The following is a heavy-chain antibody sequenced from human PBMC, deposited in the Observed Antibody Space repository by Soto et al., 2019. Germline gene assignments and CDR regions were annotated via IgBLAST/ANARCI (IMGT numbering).Heavy chain of an antibody. CDR3: ARVPLGRVAGTH. J-gene: IGHJ4*02. Sequence: SVKVSCKASGGTFSSYAISWVRQAPGQGLEWMGGIIPIFGTANYAQKFQGRVTITADESTSTAYMELSSLRSEDTAVYYCARVPLGRVAGTHWGQGTLVTASS. D-gene: IGHD6-19*01. V-gene: IGHV1-69*13. CDR1: GGTFSSYA. CDR2: IIPIFGTA.